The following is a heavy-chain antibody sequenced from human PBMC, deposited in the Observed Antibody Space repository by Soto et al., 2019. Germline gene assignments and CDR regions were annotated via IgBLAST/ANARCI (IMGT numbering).Heavy chain of an antibody. V-gene: IGHV1-69*01. CDR2: IIPIFGTA. CDR3: ASPIVGATHDAFDI. J-gene: IGHJ3*02. CDR1: GGTFSSYA. Sequence: QVQLVQSGAEVKKLGSSVKVSCKASGGTFSSYAISWVRQAPGQGLEWMGGIIPIFGTANYAQKFQGRVTITADESTSTAYMELSSLRSEDTAVYYCASPIVGATHDAFDIWGQGTMVTVSS. D-gene: IGHD1-26*01.